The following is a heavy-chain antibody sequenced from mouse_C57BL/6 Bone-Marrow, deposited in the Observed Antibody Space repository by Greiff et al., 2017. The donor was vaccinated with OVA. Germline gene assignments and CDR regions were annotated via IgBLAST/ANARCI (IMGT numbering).Heavy chain of an antibody. CDR3: TTWGD. J-gene: IGHJ3*01. V-gene: IGHV14-4*01. CDR2: IDPENGDT. CDR1: GFNIKDDY. Sequence: DVQLHESGAELVRPGASVKLSCTASGFNIKDDYMHWVKQRPEQGLEWIGWIDPENGDTEYATKFQGKATITADTSSNTAYLQLSSLTSEDTAVYYCTTWGDWGQGTLVTVSA.